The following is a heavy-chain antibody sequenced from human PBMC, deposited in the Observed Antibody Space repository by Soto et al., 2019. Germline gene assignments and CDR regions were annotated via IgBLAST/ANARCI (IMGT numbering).Heavy chain of an antibody. V-gene: IGHV4-59*01. CDR2: IYYSGST. CDR1: GGSISSYY. D-gene: IGHD5-12*01. CDR3: ARGYRWLDY. J-gene: IGHJ4*02. Sequence: SSETLSLTCTVSGGSISSYYWSWIRQPPGKGLEWIGYIYYSGSTNYTPSLKSRVTISVDTSKNQFSLKLSSVTAADTAVYYCARGYRWLDYWGQGTLVTVSS.